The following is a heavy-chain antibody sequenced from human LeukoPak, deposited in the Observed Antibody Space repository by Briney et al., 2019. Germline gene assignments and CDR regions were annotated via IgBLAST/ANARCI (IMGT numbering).Heavy chain of an antibody. Sequence: GGSLRLSCAASGFTFSSYGMHWVRQAPGKGLEWVAVISYDGSNKYYADSVKGRFTISRDNSKNTLYLQMNSLRAEDTAVYYCAKEEAAMVIAGWFDPWGQGTLVTVSS. V-gene: IGHV3-30*18. CDR2: ISYDGSNK. CDR1: GFTFSSYG. D-gene: IGHD5-18*01. J-gene: IGHJ5*02. CDR3: AKEEAAMVIAGWFDP.